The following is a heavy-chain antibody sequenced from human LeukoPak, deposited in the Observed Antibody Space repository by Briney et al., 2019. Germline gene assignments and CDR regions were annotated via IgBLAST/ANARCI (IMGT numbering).Heavy chain of an antibody. V-gene: IGHV4-4*07. CDR2: IYTSGST. CDR3: AKDSWHNWNYFLVSNYMDV. J-gene: IGHJ6*03. Sequence: PSETLSLTCTVSGGSISSYYWSWIRQPAGKGLEWIGRIYTSGSTNYNPSLKSRATMSVDTSKNQFSLKLSSVTAADTAVYYCAKDSWHNWNYFLVSNYMDVWGKGTTVTVSS. D-gene: IGHD1-7*01. CDR1: GGSISSYY.